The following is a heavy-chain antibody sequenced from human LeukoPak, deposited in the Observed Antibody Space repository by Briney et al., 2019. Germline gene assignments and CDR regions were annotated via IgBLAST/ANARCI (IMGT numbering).Heavy chain of an antibody. CDR2: IKQDGNEK. CDR1: GFTFSDYY. Sequence: GGSLRLSCAASGFTFSDYYMSWVRQAPRKGLEWVANIKQDGNEKYYVDSVKGRFTMSRDNAKNSLYLQMNSLRSEDTAVYYCARDRVPAAIRSYYYYYMDVWGKGTTVTVSS. CDR3: ARDRVPAAIRSYYYYYMDV. V-gene: IGHV3-7*03. D-gene: IGHD2-2*02. J-gene: IGHJ6*03.